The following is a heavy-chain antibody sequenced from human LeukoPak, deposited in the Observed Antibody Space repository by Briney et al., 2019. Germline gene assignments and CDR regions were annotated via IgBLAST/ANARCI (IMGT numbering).Heavy chain of an antibody. D-gene: IGHD3-22*01. Sequence: GGSLRLSCAASGFTFSSYGMSWVRQAPGKGLEWVSGISGSGGSTYYVDSVKGRFTISRDNSKNTLYLQMNSLRAEDTAVYYCAKAISYYYDSSGYYCDYWGQGTLVTISS. CDR1: GFTFSSYG. J-gene: IGHJ4*02. V-gene: IGHV3-23*01. CDR2: ISGSGGST. CDR3: AKAISYYYDSSGYYCDY.